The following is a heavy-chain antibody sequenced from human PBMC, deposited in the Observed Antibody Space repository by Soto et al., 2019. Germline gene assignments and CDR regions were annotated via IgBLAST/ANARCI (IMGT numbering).Heavy chain of an antibody. D-gene: IGHD3-3*01. Sequence: GGSLRLSCAASGFTFSSYAMSWVRQAPGKGLEWVSAISGSGGSTYYADSVKGRFTISRDNSKNTLYLQMNSLRAEDTAVYYCATSETYYDFWSGYWPDYWGQGTLVTVSS. CDR3: ATSETYYDFWSGYWPDY. CDR2: ISGSGGST. V-gene: IGHV3-23*01. J-gene: IGHJ4*02. CDR1: GFTFSSYA.